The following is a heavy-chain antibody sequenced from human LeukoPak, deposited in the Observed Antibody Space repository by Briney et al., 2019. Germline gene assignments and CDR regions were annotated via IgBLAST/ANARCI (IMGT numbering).Heavy chain of an antibody. J-gene: IGHJ6*04. CDR2: ISSSGNTI. D-gene: IGHD3-10*01. Sequence: PGGSLSLSCAASAFTFSDYYIRSIRQAPGEGLGWLSYISSSGNTIYYADYVKGRFTSSRDNAKNSLYLQMNSLRAEDTAVYYWARAYYGDRLDWDVWGEGTTVSVSS. V-gene: IGHV3-11*01. CDR1: AFTFSDYY. CDR3: ARAYYGDRLDWDV.